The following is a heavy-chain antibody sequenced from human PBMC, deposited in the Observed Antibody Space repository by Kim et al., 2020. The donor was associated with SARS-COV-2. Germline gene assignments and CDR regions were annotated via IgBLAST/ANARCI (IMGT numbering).Heavy chain of an antibody. D-gene: IGHD4-17*01. V-gene: IGHV2-70*11. J-gene: IGHJ4*02. CDR2: IDWDDDK. Sequence: GPTLVNPTQTLTLTCTFSGFSLSTSGMCVSWIRQPPGKALEWLARIDWDDDKYYSTSLKTRLTISKDTSKNQVVLTMTNMDPVDTATYYCARMGRGDYVETGRYFDYWGQGTLVTVSS. CDR1: GFSLSTSGMC. CDR3: ARMGRGDYVETGRYFDY.